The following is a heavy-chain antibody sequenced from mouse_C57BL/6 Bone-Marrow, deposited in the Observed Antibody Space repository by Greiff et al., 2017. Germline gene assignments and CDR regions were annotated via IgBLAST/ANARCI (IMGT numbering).Heavy chain of an antibody. D-gene: IGHD3-2*02. Sequence: EVHLVESGPGVVKPSQSLSLTCSVTGYSITSGYYWNWIRQFPGNKLEWMGYISYDGSNNYNPSPKNRISITRDTSKNQFFLKLNSVTTEDTATCYCARGNLDSSGVDYWGQGTTLTVSS. V-gene: IGHV3-6*01. CDR1: GYSITSGYY. CDR3: ARGNLDSSGVDY. J-gene: IGHJ2*01. CDR2: ISYDGSN.